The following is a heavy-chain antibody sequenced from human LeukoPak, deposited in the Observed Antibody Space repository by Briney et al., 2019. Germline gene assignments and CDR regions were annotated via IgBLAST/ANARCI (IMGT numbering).Heavy chain of an antibody. Sequence: GGSLRLSCAASGFTFSSYSMNWVRQGPGEVLEWVSSIRTSGSHISYADSVKGRFTISREHAKNSLYLQMNSLRAEDPAVYYCSRDSDYCSSTSCYIDYWGQETRVTVSS. CDR2: IRTSGSHI. V-gene: IGHV3-21*01. D-gene: IGHD2-2*01. J-gene: IGHJ4*02. CDR3: SRDSDYCSSTSCYIDY. CDR1: GFTFSSYS.